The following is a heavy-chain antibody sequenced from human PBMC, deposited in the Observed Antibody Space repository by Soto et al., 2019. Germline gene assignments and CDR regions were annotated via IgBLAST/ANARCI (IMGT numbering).Heavy chain of an antibody. CDR2: IYYSGST. D-gene: IGHD2-15*01. Sequence: PSETLSLTCTVSGGSISSYYWSWIRQPPGKGLEWIGYIYYSGSTNYNPSLKSRVTISVDTSKIQFSLKLSSVTAADTAVYYCARESGCSGGSCYPSPSMDVWGQGTTVTVSS. V-gene: IGHV4-59*01. CDR3: ARESGCSGGSCYPSPSMDV. J-gene: IGHJ6*02. CDR1: GGSISSYY.